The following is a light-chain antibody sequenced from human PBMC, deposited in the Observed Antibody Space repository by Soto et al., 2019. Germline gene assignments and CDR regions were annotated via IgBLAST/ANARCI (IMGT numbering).Light chain of an antibody. J-gene: IGLJ1*01. V-gene: IGLV2-23*01. Sequence: QSAMTQPASLSGSPGQSITISCTGTSGFVGSFSLVSWYQQHPGKAPKVMISERHRRPSGVPDRFSGSTSVNSASLTISGLQADDEADYYCCLYVGATTEVFGTWTKVTVL. CDR3: CLYVGATTEV. CDR2: ERH. CDR1: SGFVGSFSL.